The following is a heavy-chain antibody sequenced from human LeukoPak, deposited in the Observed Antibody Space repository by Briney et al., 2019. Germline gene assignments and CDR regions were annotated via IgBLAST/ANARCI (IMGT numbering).Heavy chain of an antibody. CDR1: GGSISSYY. J-gene: IGHJ6*03. V-gene: IGHV4-4*07. CDR2: IYTSGST. CDR3: ARASGSSSWYSNVAYYYYMDV. D-gene: IGHD6-13*01. Sequence: SETLSLTCTVSGGSISSYYWSWIRQPAGKGLEWIGRIYTSGSTNYNPSLKSRVTMSVDTSKNQFSLKLSSVTAADTAVYYCARASGSSSWYSNVAYYYYMDVWGKGTTVTVSS.